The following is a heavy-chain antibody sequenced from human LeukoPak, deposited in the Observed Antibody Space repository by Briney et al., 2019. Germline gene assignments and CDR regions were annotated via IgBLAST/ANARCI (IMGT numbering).Heavy chain of an antibody. Sequence: GGSLRLSCAASGFTFNTFNMNWVRQAPGKGLEWVSSITSGGDYIYYADSVKGRFTTSRDNAKNSLYLQMNSLRAEDTAVYYCAREWKAAATDYWGQGTLVTVSS. D-gene: IGHD6-13*01. V-gene: IGHV3-21*01. CDR3: AREWKAAATDY. CDR2: ITSGGDYI. CDR1: GFTFNTFN. J-gene: IGHJ4*02.